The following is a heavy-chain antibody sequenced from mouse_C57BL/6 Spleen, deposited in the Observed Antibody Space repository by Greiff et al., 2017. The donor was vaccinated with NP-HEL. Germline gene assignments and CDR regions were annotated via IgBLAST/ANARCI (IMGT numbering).Heavy chain of an antibody. CDR2: ISNGGGST. CDR1: GFTFSDYY. CDR3: ARRHDSNYWYLDV. Sequence: EVKVVESGGGLVQPGGSLKLSCAASGFTFSDYYMYWVRQTPGKRLEWVAYISNGGGSTYYPDTVKGRFTISRDNAKNTLYLQMSRLKSEDTAMYYCARRHDSNYWYLDVWGTGTTVTVSS. J-gene: IGHJ1*03. D-gene: IGHD2-5*01. V-gene: IGHV5-12*01.